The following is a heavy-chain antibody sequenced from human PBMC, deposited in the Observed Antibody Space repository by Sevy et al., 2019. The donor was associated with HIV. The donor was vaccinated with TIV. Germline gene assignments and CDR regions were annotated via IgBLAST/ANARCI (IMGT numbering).Heavy chain of an antibody. CDR1: GFTIDDYA. CDR2: ISWNSGSI. V-gene: IGHV3-9*01. D-gene: IGHD4-17*01. Sequence: LSLTCAASGFTIDDYAMHWVRQAPGKGLEWVSGISWNSGSIGYADSVKGRFTISRDKAKNSVYLQMNSLRAEDTALYYCAKDDKTTYYYYGMDVWGQGTTVTVSS. J-gene: IGHJ6*02. CDR3: AKDDKTTYYYYGMDV.